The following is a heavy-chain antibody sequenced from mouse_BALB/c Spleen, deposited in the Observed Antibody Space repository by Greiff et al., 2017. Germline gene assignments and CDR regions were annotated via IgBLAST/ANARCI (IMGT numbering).Heavy chain of an antibody. CDR2: IWSGGST. V-gene: IGHV2-2*02. D-gene: IGHD1-2*01. CDR3: ARSSLLRLPLYFDY. Sequence: GQLQQSGPGLVQPSQSLSITCTVSGFSLTSYGVHWVRQSPGKGLEWLGVIWSGGSTDYNAAFISRLSISKDNSKSQVFFKMNSLQANDTAIYYCARSSLLRLPLYFDYWGQGTTLTVSS. J-gene: IGHJ2*01. CDR1: GFSLTSYG.